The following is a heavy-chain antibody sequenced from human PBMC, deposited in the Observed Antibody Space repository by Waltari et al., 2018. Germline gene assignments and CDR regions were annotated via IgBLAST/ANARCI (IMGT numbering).Heavy chain of an antibody. CDR3: ASVTGTGY. D-gene: IGHD1-1*01. V-gene: IGHV3-30*03. Sequence: QVHLVESGGGVVQPGGSLRLSCAGSGFNFNAYGIHWVRQAPGKGLEWVAVVSFEETTQYYADSVKGRFTISRDKSMNTVYLEMNSLRPDDTAMYYCASVTGTGYWGQGTLVTVSS. CDR1: GFNFNAYG. CDR2: VSFEETTQ. J-gene: IGHJ4*02.